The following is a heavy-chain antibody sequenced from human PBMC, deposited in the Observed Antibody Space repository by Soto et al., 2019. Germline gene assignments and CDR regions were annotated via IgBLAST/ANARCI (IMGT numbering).Heavy chain of an antibody. CDR3: ARDAYCGGDCYDTIFRPVDY. D-gene: IGHD2-21*02. J-gene: IGHJ4*02. CDR2: ISYDGSNK. CDR1: GFTFSSYA. Sequence: GGSLRLSCAASGFTFSSYAMHWVRQAPGKGLEWVAVISYDGSNKYYADSVKGRFTISRDNSKNTLYLQMNSLRAEDTAVYYCARDAYCGGDCYDTIFRPVDYWGQGTLVTVSS. V-gene: IGHV3-30-3*01.